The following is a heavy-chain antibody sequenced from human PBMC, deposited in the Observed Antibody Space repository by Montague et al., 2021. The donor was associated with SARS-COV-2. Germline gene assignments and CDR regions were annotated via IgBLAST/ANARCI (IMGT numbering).Heavy chain of an antibody. V-gene: IGHV3-23*03. CDR1: GFTLSTYA. D-gene: IGHD2-2*01. CDR3: AKMSYIVVLPDAMEWYGMDV. CDR2: IYSGGTRT. J-gene: IGHJ6*02. Sequence: SLRLSCAASGFTLSTYAMSWVRQAPGKGLEWVSVIYSGGTRTYYSDSVKGRFTISRDNSQNTLYLQMNSLRAEDTAVYYCAKMSYIVVLPDAMEWYGMDVWGQGTTVTVSS.